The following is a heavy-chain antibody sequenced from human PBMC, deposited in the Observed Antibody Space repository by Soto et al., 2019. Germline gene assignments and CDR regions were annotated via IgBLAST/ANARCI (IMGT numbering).Heavy chain of an antibody. CDR3: ARGYYDSSGFASGDY. V-gene: IGHV4-34*01. CDR1: GGSFSGYY. CDR2: INHGGST. D-gene: IGHD3-22*01. J-gene: IGHJ4*02. Sequence: SETLSLTCAVYGGSFSGYYWSWIRQPPGKGLEWIGEINHGGSTNYNPSLKSRVTISVDTSKNQFSLKLSSVTAADTAVYYCARGYYDSSGFASGDYWGQGTLVTVSS.